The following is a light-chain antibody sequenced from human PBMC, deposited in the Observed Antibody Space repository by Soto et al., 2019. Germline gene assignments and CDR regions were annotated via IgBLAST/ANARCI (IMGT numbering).Light chain of an antibody. CDR1: QSISNY. J-gene: IGKJ2*01. CDR2: GAS. V-gene: IGKV1-39*01. CDR3: QQSYSTPYT. Sequence: DIQMTQSPYSLSASVGDSVTITCRPSQSISNYLNWYQQKPGKAPNLLIYGASSLQSGVPSRFTGSGFGTDFTLTISSLQPEDFATYYCQQSYSTPYTFGQGTKLEIK.